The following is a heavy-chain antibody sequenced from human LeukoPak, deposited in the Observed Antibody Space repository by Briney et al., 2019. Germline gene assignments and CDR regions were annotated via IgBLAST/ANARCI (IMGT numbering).Heavy chain of an antibody. Sequence: GGSLRLSCAASGFTFSSYAMSWVRQAPGKGLEWVSAISGSGGSTYYAYSVKGRFTISRDNSKNTLYLQMNSLRAEDTAVYYCAKDLTVTTGVGFDYWGQGTLVTVSS. CDR2: ISGSGGST. D-gene: IGHD4-17*01. CDR1: GFTFSSYA. V-gene: IGHV3-23*01. J-gene: IGHJ4*02. CDR3: AKDLTVTTGVGFDY.